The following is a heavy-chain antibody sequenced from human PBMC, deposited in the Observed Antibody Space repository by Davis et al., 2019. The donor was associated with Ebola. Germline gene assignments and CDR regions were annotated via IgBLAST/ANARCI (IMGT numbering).Heavy chain of an antibody. D-gene: IGHD6-13*01. CDR1: GYTFTSYG. CDR3: ASIVGSTWNSFDY. CDR2: LSPSSGNT. Sequence: ASVKVSCKASGYTFTSYGISWVRQAPGQGLEWMGWLSPSSGNTDYAQKFQGRVTMTMDTSISTAYMELNSLTSEDTAVYYCASIVGSTWNSFDYWGQGTPVTVSS. V-gene: IGHV1-8*02. J-gene: IGHJ4*02.